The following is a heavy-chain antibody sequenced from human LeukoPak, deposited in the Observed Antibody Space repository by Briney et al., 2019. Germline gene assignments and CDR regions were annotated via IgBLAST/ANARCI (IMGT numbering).Heavy chain of an antibody. J-gene: IGHJ3*02. V-gene: IGHV3-66*01. CDR1: GFTVNSNY. Sequence: GGSLRLSCVASGFTVNSNYISWVRQAPGKGLEWVSLTYSGGSSYYADSVKGRFTVSRDIPKNTLYLQMNSLRAEDTAVYYCARTPDAFDIRGQGTLVTVSS. CDR3: ARTPDAFDI. CDR2: TYSGGSS.